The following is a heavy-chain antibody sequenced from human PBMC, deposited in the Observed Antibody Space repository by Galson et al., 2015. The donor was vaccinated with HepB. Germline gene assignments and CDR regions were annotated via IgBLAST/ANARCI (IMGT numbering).Heavy chain of an antibody. CDR3: ARDSRLELRLNNYFSYGMDV. CDR2: ISAYNRKT. J-gene: IGHJ6*02. Sequence: SVKVSCKASDYTFSSYSITWVRQAPGQGLEWMGWISAYNRKTRYSQKFQGRVTMTTDTSTSTAYLELRNLRSDDTAVYYCARDSRLELRLNNYFSYGMDVWGQGSAVTVSS. CDR1: DYTFSSYS. V-gene: IGHV1-18*01. D-gene: IGHD1-7*01.